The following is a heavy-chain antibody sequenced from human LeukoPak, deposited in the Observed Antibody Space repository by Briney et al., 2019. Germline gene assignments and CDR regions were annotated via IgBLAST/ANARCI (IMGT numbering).Heavy chain of an antibody. J-gene: IGHJ4*02. Sequence: PGGSLRLSCAASGFTFSSYSMNWVRQAPGKGLEWVSYISSSSSTIYYADSVKGRFTISRDNAKNSLYLQMNSLRAEDTAVYYCAREGYYYDSSGYSFDYWGQGTLVTVSS. CDR3: AREGYYYDSSGYSFDY. CDR2: ISSSSSTI. CDR1: GFTFSSYS. V-gene: IGHV3-48*01. D-gene: IGHD3-22*01.